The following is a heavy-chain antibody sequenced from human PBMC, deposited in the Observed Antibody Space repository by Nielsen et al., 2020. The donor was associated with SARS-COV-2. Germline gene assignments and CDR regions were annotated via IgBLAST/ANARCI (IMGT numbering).Heavy chain of an antibody. CDR1: GGTFSSYA. CDR3: ARVNVAAAGTMPRGYFDY. J-gene: IGHJ4*02. CDR2: IIPIFGTA. Sequence: SVKVSCKASGGTFSSYAISWVRQAPGQGLEWMGGIIPIFGTANYAQKFQGRVTITADESTSTAYMELSSLRSEDTAVYYCARVNVAAAGTMPRGYFDYWGQGTLVTVSS. D-gene: IGHD6-13*01. V-gene: IGHV1-69*13.